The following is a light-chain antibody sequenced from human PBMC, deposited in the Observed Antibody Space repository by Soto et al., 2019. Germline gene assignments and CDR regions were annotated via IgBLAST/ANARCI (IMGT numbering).Light chain of an antibody. CDR2: AAS. CDR1: QSISNY. V-gene: IGKV1-39*01. CDR3: QQSYTTPRT. J-gene: IGKJ1*01. Sequence: DIQMTQSPSSLSASVGDRVTITCRASQSISNYLNWYQQKPGKAPNLLIYAASNFQSGVPSRFSGSGSGTDFTLTISSLQPEDFATYYCQQSYTTPRTFGQGTKVEIK.